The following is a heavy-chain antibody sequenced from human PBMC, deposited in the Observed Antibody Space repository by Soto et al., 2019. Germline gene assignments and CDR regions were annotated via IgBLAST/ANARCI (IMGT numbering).Heavy chain of an antibody. CDR1: GDSISSSNYF. CDR2: IFYSGST. D-gene: IGHD6-19*01. CDR3: ARRYGWLYFDY. J-gene: IGHJ4*02. Sequence: SETLSLTCTVSGDSISSSNYFWGWIRQPPGKGLEWIGTIFYSGSTYYNPSLKSRVTIFVDTSKNQFSLRLISVTAADTALYYCARRYGWLYFDYWGQGSLVTVSS. V-gene: IGHV4-39*01.